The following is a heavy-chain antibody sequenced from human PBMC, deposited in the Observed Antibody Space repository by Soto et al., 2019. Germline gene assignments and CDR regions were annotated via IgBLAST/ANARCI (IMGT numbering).Heavy chain of an antibody. V-gene: IGHV1-69*13. Sequence: ASVKVSCKASGGTFSSYAISWVRQAPGQGLEWMGGIIPIFGTANYTQKFQGRVTITADESTSTAYMELSSLRSEDTAVYYCARDQGGYYDSSGYYPSDYYYGMDVWGQGTTVTVSS. CDR1: GGTFSSYA. CDR3: ARDQGGYYDSSGYYPSDYYYGMDV. D-gene: IGHD3-22*01. J-gene: IGHJ6*02. CDR2: IIPIFGTA.